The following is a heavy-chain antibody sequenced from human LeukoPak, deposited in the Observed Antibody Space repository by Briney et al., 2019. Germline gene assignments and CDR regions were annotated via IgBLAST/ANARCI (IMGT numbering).Heavy chain of an antibody. D-gene: IGHD1-14*01. CDR1: GFAFNPYS. CDR3: AREVSIGGTFDY. Sequence: PGRSLRFSCAASGFAFNPYSMHWVRQPPGKALVWVAVISFDGKNKYYADSVKGRFTISRDDSKNTLNLQMNSLRTDDTAVYYCAREVSIGGTFDYWGQGTLVTISS. J-gene: IGHJ4*02. CDR2: ISFDGKNK. V-gene: IGHV3-30*04.